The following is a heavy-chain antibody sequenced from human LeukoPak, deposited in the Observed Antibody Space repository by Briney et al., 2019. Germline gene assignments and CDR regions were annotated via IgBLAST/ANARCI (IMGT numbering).Heavy chain of an antibody. Sequence: GGSLRLSCAVSGFTFSSYSMNCVREAPGKGLGCVSSISSGSSFIYYVDSVKGGFTISRDNAKNSLYLQMNSLRAEDTAVYYCARDLTVTSTCWVDRCGQGNLVTVSS. CDR1: GFTFSSYS. V-gene: IGHV3-21*01. CDR3: ARDLTVTSTCWVDR. D-gene: IGHD4-11*01. CDR2: ISSGSSFI. J-gene: IGHJ5*02.